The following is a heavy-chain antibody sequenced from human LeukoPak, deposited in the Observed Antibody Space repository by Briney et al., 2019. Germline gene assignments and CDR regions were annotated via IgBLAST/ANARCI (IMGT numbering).Heavy chain of an antibody. CDR1: GGSISSSNW. D-gene: IGHD3-3*01. J-gene: IGHJ4*02. CDR3: ARADSTHYDFWSGFDY. Sequence: SETLSLTCAVSGGSISSSNWWSWVRQPPGKGLEWIGEIYHSGSTNYNPSLKSRVTISVDKSKNQFSLKLSSVTAADTAVYYCARADSTHYDFWSGFDYWGQGTLVTVSS. V-gene: IGHV4-4*02. CDR2: IYHSGST.